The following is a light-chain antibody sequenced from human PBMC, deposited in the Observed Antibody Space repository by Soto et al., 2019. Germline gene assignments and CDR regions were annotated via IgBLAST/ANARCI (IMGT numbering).Light chain of an antibody. J-gene: IGKJ3*01. CDR2: GAS. CDR3: QQYGSSHLT. Sequence: EIVLTQSPGTLSLSPGERATLFCRASQNVFSSYLAWYQQRPGQAPRLLIYGASSRATGIPDRFSGSGSGTDFTLTISRLEPEDFAVYYCQQYGSSHLTFGPGTKVDIK. CDR1: QNVFSSY. V-gene: IGKV3-20*01.